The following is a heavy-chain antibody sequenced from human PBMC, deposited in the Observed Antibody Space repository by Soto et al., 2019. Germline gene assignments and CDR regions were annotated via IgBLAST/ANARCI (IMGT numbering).Heavy chain of an antibody. D-gene: IGHD2-21*02. V-gene: IGHV3-48*03. CDR3: ATEGWCGAACSFFGS. CDR2: ISGSNNNI. CDR1: GFTLRNYE. Sequence: EVQLVETGGGSVQPGGSLRLSCAASGFTLRNYEMNWVRQAPGKGLEWVSKISGSNNNIYYADSVKGRFTISRDNANNSLFLKMSSLRAEDTAIYYCATEGWCGAACSFFGSGGQGTLVTVSS. J-gene: IGHJ4*02.